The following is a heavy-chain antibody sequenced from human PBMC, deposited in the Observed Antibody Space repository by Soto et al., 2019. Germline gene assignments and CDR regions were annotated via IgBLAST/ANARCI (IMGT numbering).Heavy chain of an antibody. CDR3: AKDLGLHLFSDY. J-gene: IGHJ4*02. D-gene: IGHD2-21*01. CDR2: IIPIFGTA. CDR1: GGTFSSYA. Sequence: SVKVSCKASGGTFSSYAISWVRQAPGQGLEWMGGIIPIFGTANYAQKFQGRVTITADNSKNTLYLQLNSLRPEDTAVYYCAKDLGLHLFSDYWGQGTLVTVSS. V-gene: IGHV1-69*06.